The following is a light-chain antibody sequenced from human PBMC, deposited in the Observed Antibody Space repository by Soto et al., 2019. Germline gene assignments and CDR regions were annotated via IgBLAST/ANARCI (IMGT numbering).Light chain of an antibody. J-gene: IGKJ4*01. CDR2: GAS. CDR1: HSVSSN. V-gene: IGKV3-15*01. CDR3: QQYNNWPLT. Sequence: EIVMTQSPATLSVSPGERATLSCRASHSVSSNLACYQQKPGQDPRLLIYGASTRATGIPARFSGSGSGTEFTLTISSLQSEDFAVYYCQQYNNWPLTFGGGTKVEIK.